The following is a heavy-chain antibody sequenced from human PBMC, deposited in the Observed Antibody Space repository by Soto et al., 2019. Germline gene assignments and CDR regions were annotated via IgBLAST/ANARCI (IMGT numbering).Heavy chain of an antibody. J-gene: IGHJ4*02. CDR1: GGSISSSSYY. V-gene: IGHV4-39*01. CDR3: ASKVSKWFGELFRL. CDR2: IYYSGST. D-gene: IGHD3-10*01. Sequence: SETLSLTCTVSGGSISSSSYYWGWIRQPPGKGLEWIGSIYYSGSTYYNPSLKSRVTISVDTSKNQFSLKLSSVTAADTAVYYCASKVSKWFGELFRLWGQGTLVTVSS.